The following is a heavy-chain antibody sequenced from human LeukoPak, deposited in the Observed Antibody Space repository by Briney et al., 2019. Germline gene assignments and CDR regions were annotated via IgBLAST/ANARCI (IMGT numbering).Heavy chain of an antibody. J-gene: IGHJ5*02. CDR2: INPNSGGT. CDR3: AREGNYYDSSGFHP. D-gene: IGHD3-22*01. Sequence: ASVKVSCKASGYTFTGYYMHWVGQAPGQGLEWMGWINPNSGGTNYAQKFQGRVTMTRDTSISTAYMELSRLRSDDTAVYYCAREGNYYDSSGFHPWGQGTLVTVSS. CDR1: GYTFTGYY. V-gene: IGHV1-2*02.